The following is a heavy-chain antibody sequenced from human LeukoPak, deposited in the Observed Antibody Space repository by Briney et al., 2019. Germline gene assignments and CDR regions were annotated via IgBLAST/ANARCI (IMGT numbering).Heavy chain of an antibody. Sequence: SETLSLTCAVYGGSFSGYYWSWIRQPPGKGLEWIGEINHSGSTNYNPPLKSRVTISVDTSKNQFSLKLSSVTAADTAVYYCAREASSTIRPFAFDIWGQGTMVTVSS. D-gene: IGHD2-2*01. CDR1: GGSFSGYY. V-gene: IGHV4-34*09. CDR2: INHSGST. J-gene: IGHJ3*02. CDR3: AREASSTIRPFAFDI.